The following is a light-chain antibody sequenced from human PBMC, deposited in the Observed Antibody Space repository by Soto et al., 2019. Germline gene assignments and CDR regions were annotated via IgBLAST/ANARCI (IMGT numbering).Light chain of an antibody. V-gene: IGKV1-27*01. Sequence: DIPMTQSPSSLSASVGDRVTITCRASQGISDYLAWYQQKPGKRPKLLIYGASTLQSGVPSRFSGSGSGTDFTLTISSLQPEDVATYYCQKYNSAPTWTFGQVTKLAIK. CDR3: QKYNSAPTWT. CDR1: QGISDY. CDR2: GAS. J-gene: IGKJ1*01.